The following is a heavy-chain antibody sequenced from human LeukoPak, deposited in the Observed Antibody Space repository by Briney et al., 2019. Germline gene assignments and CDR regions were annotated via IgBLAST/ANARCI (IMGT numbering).Heavy chain of an antibody. CDR3: ARGERGSNWADY. V-gene: IGHV3-21*01. D-gene: IGHD6-13*01. J-gene: IGHJ4*02. CDR2: ISSSGSHI. CDR1: GFRLSDYS. Sequence: GRSLRLSCAASGFRLSDYSMNWVRQAPGRGLEWVACISSSGSHIYYADSMKGRFTISRDNAKNSLYLQMNSLRVEDTAVYYCARGERGSNWADYWGQGTLVTVSS.